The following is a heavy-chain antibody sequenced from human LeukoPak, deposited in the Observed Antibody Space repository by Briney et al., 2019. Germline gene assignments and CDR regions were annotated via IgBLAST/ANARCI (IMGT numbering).Heavy chain of an antibody. CDR1: GFTLSSYW. V-gene: IGHV3-7*01. Sequence: GGSLRLSCAASGFTLSSYWMSWVRQAPGKGLEWVANIKQDGREIYYVDSVKGRFTISRDNAKNSLYLQMNSLRAEDTAVYYCAKDPPRYFYDNSGYDWGQGTLVTVSS. CDR2: IKQDGREI. D-gene: IGHD3-22*01. CDR3: AKDPPRYFYDNSGYD. J-gene: IGHJ4*02.